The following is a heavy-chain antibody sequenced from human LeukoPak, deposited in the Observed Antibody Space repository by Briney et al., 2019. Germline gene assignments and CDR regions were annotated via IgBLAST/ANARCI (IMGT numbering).Heavy chain of an antibody. D-gene: IGHD3-10*01. V-gene: IGHV4-61*02. CDR3: ATDGMVRGPDAWFDS. CDR2: IYTRGNT. J-gene: IGHJ5*01. CDR1: GGSVSSGRYY. Sequence: PSETLSLTCTVSGGSVSSGRYYWSWIRQPVGKGLEWTGRIYTRGNTNYNPSLKSRVSISVDTSKNQFSLNLTSVTAADTAMYYCATDGMVRGPDAWFDSWGQGTLVTVSS.